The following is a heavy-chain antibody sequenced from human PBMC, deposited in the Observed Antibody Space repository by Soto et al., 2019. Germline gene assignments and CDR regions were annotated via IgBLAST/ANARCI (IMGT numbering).Heavy chain of an antibody. Sequence: SETLSLTCTVSGGSISSYYWSWIRQPPGKGLEWIGYIYYSGSTNYNPSLKSRVTISVDTSKNQFSLKLSSVTAADTAVYYCARDATYYDILSNYYYYMDVWGKGTTVTVSS. CDR3: ARDATYYDILSNYYYYMDV. V-gene: IGHV4-59*01. CDR1: GGSISSYY. J-gene: IGHJ6*03. CDR2: IYYSGST. D-gene: IGHD3-9*01.